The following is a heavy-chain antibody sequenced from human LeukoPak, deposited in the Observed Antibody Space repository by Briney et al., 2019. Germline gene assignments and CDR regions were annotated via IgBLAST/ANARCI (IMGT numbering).Heavy chain of an antibody. V-gene: IGHV3-23*01. J-gene: IGHJ4*03. Sequence: GGSLRLSCAASSFTFSSYAMNWARQSPGKGLEWVAGISSGDRTFHAESVKGRFTISRDKSKDTLYLQMNSLRAEDTAVYYCAKDATGSQFFYWFDNWGQGTQVIVSS. D-gene: IGHD1-14*01. CDR2: ISSGDRT. CDR1: SFTFSSYA. CDR3: AKDATGSQFFYWFDN.